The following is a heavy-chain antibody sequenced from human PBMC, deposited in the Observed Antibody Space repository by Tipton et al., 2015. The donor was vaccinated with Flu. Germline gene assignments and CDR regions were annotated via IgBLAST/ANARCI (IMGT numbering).Heavy chain of an antibody. CDR1: GGSISSYY. CDR2: IYYSGST. J-gene: IGHJ4*02. Sequence: LRLSCTVSGGSISSYYWSWIRQPPGKGLEWIGYIYYSGSTNYNPSLKSRVTISVDTSKNQFSLKLSSVTAADTAVYYCARGGRYDSSGYYSFDWWGQGTLVTVSS. D-gene: IGHD3-22*01. CDR3: ARGGRYDSSGYYSFDW. V-gene: IGHV4-59*01.